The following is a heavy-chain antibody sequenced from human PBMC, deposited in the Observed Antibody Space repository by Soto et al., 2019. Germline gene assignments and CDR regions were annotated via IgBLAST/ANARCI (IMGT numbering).Heavy chain of an antibody. CDR2: ITATGDRT. V-gene: IGHV3-23*01. CDR3: ATLNGYFEY. Sequence: PGGSLRLSCADSGFRFSSYSMSWVRQTPGKGLEWVAAITATGDRTYYADSVTGRFTISRDNSKKTHYLQMTSLGAEDTAMYYCATLNGYFEYWGQGTPVTVPQ. CDR1: GFRFSSYS. J-gene: IGHJ4*02. D-gene: IGHD1-1*01.